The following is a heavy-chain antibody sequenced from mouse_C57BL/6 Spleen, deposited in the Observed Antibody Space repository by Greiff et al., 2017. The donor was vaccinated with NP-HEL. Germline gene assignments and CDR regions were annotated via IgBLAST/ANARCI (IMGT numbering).Heavy chain of an antibody. J-gene: IGHJ1*03. CDR1: GFTFSSYA. V-gene: IGHV5-4*03. D-gene: IGHD2-14*01. CDR2: ISDGGSYT. Sequence: EVMLVESGGGLVKPGGSLKLSCAASGFTFSSYAMSWVRQTPEKRLEWVATISDGGSYTYYPDNVKGRFTISRDNAKNNLYLQMSHLKSEDTAMFYGARGGGTGGYWYFDVWGTGTTVTVSS. CDR3: ARGGGTGGYWYFDV.